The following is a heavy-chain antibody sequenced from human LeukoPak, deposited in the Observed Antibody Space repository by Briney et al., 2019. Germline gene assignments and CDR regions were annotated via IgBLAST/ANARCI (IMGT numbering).Heavy chain of an antibody. V-gene: IGHV3-11*04. CDR1: GFTFTDYY. CDR3: ARFVIAVAGPGSDYYGMDV. D-gene: IGHD6-19*01. Sequence: GGSLRLSCGASGFTFTDYYMSWVRQTPGKGLEWIAHISGTGGTIFYADSMKGRFTISRDNAKNSLYLQMNSLRAEDTAVYYCARFVIAVAGPGSDYYGMDVWGQGTTVTVSS. CDR2: ISGTGGTI. J-gene: IGHJ6*02.